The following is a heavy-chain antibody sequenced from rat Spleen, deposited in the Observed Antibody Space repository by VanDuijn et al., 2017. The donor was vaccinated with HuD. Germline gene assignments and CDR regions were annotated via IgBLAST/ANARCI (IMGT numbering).Heavy chain of an antibody. J-gene: IGHJ2*01. CDR2: INYDGSST. CDR3: ARSVFDY. CDR1: GFTFNDYY. Sequence: EVQVLESGGGLVQPGNSLKLSCATSGFTFNDYYMAWVRQAPTKGLEWVATINYDGSSTNYRDSVKGRFTISRDNAKSTLYLQMDSLKSEDTATYYCARSVFDYWGQGVMVTVSP. V-gene: IGHV5-7*01.